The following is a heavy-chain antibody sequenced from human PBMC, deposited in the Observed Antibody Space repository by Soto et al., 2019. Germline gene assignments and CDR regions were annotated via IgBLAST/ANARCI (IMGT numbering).Heavy chain of an antibody. CDR3: VRDSHGDY. CDR2: IDHDGPT. V-gene: IGHV3-74*01. Sequence: EVQLVDSGGGLVQPGGSLRLSCAGSGFTISNYWMHWVRQAPGKGLEWVSRIDHDGPTDYADSVRGRFTISRDNAENTLYLQMNSLRPEDTAVYYCVRDSHGDYWGQGTLVTVSS. J-gene: IGHJ4*02. CDR1: GFTISNYW.